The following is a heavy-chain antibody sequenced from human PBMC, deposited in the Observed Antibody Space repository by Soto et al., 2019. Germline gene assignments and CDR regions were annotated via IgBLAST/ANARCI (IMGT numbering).Heavy chain of an antibody. CDR2: INIYNGDT. CDR1: GHPFTTYG. V-gene: IGHV1-18*04. Sequence: ASVKVSCKASGHPFTTYGINWVRQAPGQGLEWMGWINIYNGDTNYAEKVQGRVTMSTDTSTTTAYMELRSLTSDDTAVYYCARQYSGAYYIYWGQGTLVTVSS. CDR3: ARQYSGAYYIY. J-gene: IGHJ4*02. D-gene: IGHD1-26*01.